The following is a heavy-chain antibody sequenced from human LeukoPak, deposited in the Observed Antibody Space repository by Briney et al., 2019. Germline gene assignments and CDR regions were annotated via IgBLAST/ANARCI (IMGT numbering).Heavy chain of an antibody. D-gene: IGHD6-19*01. V-gene: IGHV1-2*06. J-gene: IGHJ5*02. CDR2: INPNSGGT. Sequence: ASVKVSCEASGCTFTGYYMHWVRQAPGQGLEWMGRINPNSGGTNYAQKFQGRVTMTRDTSISTAYMELSRLRSDDTAVYYCARVFRRDSGWYLGTWGQGTLVTVSS. CDR1: GCTFTGYY. CDR3: ARVFRRDSGWYLGT.